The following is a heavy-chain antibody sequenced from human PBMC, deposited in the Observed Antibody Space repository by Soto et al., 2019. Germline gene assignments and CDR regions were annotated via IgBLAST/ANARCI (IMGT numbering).Heavy chain of an antibody. Sequence: EVQLVETGGGLIQPGGSLRLSCAASGFTVSSNYMSWCRQAPGNGLEWVSVIYSGGSTDYADSVKGRFTSSRDNSKNTLYLQMNSLRAEDTAVYYCAGPSSGWSAHTGPGYFDLWGRGTLVTVSS. V-gene: IGHV3-53*02. D-gene: IGHD6-19*01. J-gene: IGHJ2*01. CDR3: AGPSSGWSAHTGPGYFDL. CDR1: GFTVSSNY. CDR2: IYSGGST.